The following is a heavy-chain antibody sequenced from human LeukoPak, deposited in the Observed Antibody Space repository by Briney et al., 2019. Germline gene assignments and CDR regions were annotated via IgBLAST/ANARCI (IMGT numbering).Heavy chain of an antibody. CDR3: ARAYGSGSYHSNWFES. Sequence: SETLSLTCAVYGGSFSGYYWTWIRQPPGKGLEWIGEINHSGSTNYNPSLKSRVTMSVDTSMNQFSLRLNSVTAADTAVYYRARAYGSGSYHSNWFESWGRGTLVIVSS. CDR2: INHSGST. J-gene: IGHJ5*01. D-gene: IGHD3-10*01. CDR1: GGSFSGYY. V-gene: IGHV4-34*01.